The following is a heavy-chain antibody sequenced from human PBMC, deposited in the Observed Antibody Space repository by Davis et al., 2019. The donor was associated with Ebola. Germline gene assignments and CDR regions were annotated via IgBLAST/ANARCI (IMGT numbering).Heavy chain of an antibody. D-gene: IGHD2-15*01. V-gene: IGHV3-48*03. CDR1: GFTFSNYE. CDR3: ARSYCSGGSCYTNYYGMDV. CDR2: ISSSGSSI. Sequence: PGGSLRLSCAASGFTFSNYEMNWVRQAPGKGLEWVSYISSSGSSIYYADSVKGLFTISRDNAKNSLYLQMNSLRAEDTAVYYCARSYCSGGSCYTNYYGMDVWGQGTTVTVSS. J-gene: IGHJ6*02.